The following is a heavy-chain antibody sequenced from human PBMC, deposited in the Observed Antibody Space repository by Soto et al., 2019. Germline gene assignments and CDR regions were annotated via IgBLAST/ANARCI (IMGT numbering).Heavy chain of an antibody. Sequence: PGGSLRLSCTASGFTFGDYAMSWFRQAPGKGLEWVGFIRSKAYGGTTEYAASVKGRFTISRDDSKSIAYLQMNSLKTEDTAVYYCTRDYYPLLWSSAPYYFDYWRQGTLVTVSS. V-gene: IGHV3-49*03. J-gene: IGHJ4*02. D-gene: IGHD3-10*01. CDR1: GFTFGDYA. CDR2: IRSKAYGGTT. CDR3: TRDYYPLLWSSAPYYFDY.